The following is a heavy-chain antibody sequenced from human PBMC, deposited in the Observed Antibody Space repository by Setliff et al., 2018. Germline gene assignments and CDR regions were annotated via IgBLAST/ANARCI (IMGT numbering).Heavy chain of an antibody. CDR2: INHSGST. Sequence: PSETLSLTCAVYGGSFSGYYWTWIRQPPGRGLEWIGEINHSGSTNYNPSLKSRVTISVDTSKNQFSLKLSSVTAADTAVYYCARGRAGTLVTALLTPRTVFLRCWFDPWGQGTPVTVSS. J-gene: IGHJ5*02. V-gene: IGHV4-34*01. CDR3: ARGRAGTLVTALLTPRTVFLRCWFDP. CDR1: GGSFSGYY. D-gene: IGHD2-21*02.